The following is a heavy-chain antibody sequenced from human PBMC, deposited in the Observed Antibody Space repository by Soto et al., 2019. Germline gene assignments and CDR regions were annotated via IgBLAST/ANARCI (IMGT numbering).Heavy chain of an antibody. CDR1: GDSISRNVYY. V-gene: IGHV4-31*03. CDR3: ARGLTTLYYFDS. D-gene: IGHD3-16*01. J-gene: IGHJ4*02. Sequence: SETLSLTCSVSGDSISRNVYYWTWIRQHPGKGLEWIGHIYYAGSSYHNPSPKSRVTISLDTSKHQFSLKLSSVTAADTAVYFCARGLTTLYYFDSWGQGTLVTVSS. CDR2: IYYAGSS.